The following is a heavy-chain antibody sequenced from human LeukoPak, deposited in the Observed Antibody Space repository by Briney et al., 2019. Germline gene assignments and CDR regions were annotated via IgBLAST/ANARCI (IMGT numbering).Heavy chain of an antibody. D-gene: IGHD3-10*01. CDR3: SLSGDNDAFDI. J-gene: IGHJ3*02. V-gene: IGHV3-23*01. CDR1: GFTFRSYA. Sequence: PGGSLRLSCAASGFTFRSYAMNWVRQAPEKGLGWVSVISGSGGSTYYADSVKGGFTISRDNSKNTLYLQMNSLRAEDTAVYYCSLSGDNDAFDIWGQGTKVTVSS. CDR2: ISGSGGST.